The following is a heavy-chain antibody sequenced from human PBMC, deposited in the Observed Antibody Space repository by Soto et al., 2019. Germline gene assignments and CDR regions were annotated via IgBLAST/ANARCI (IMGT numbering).Heavy chain of an antibody. Sequence: WGSLRLSCAASGFTFSSYAMHWVRQAPGKGLEWVAVISYDGSNKYYADSVKGRFTISRDNSKNTLYLQMNSLRAEDTAVYYCAREQPTYYFDYWGQGTLVTVSS. CDR3: AREQPTYYFDY. V-gene: IGHV3-30-3*01. CDR2: ISYDGSNK. J-gene: IGHJ4*02. CDR1: GFTFSSYA.